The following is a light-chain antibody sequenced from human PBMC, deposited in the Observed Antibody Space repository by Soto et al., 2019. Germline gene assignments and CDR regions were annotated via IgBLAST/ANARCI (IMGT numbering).Light chain of an antibody. CDR2: AAS. CDR3: QQSYSTPQT. J-gene: IGKJ4*01. V-gene: IGKV1-39*01. Sequence: IRMTQSPSSLSAPVGDRVTITSRATQSISSYLNWYQQKPGKAPKLLIYAASSLQSGVPSRFSGSGSGTDFTLTISSLRPEDFATYYCQQSYSTPQTFGGGTKVHIK. CDR1: QSISSY.